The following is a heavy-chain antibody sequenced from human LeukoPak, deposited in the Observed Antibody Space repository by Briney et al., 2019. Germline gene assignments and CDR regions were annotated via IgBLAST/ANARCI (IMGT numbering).Heavy chain of an antibody. CDR1: GFTFSTYA. D-gene: IGHD3-10*01. V-gene: IGHV3-30*09. CDR3: AKDLMRDRWFGES. J-gene: IGHJ5*02. CDR2: ISYDGSSK. Sequence: GSLRLSCAASGFTFSTYAMHWVRQAPGKGLEWVAVISYDGSSKYYADSVKGRFAISRDTSRNTLYLQMNSLRAEDTALYYCAKDLMRDRWFGESWGQGTLVTVSS.